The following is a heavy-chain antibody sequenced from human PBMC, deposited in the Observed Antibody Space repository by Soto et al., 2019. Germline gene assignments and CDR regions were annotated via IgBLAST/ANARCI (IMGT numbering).Heavy chain of an antibody. V-gene: IGHV3-21*01. Sequence: EVQLVESGGGLVKPGGSLRLSCAASGFTLRGYSMTWVRQASGKGLEWVSFISSNSNRIFYGDSVKGRFTISRDDAKNALYLDMNSLRAEDTAVYHCARQRYYYDSSGYLHDMDVWGQGTTVTVSS. J-gene: IGHJ6*02. CDR3: ARQRYYYDSSGYLHDMDV. D-gene: IGHD3-22*01. CDR1: GFTLRGYS. CDR2: ISSNSNRI.